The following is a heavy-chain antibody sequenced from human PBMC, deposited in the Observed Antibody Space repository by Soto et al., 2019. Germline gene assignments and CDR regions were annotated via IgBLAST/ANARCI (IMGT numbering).Heavy chain of an antibody. D-gene: IGHD3-10*01. CDR2: VKGDGSST. V-gene: IGHV3-74*01. CDR1: GFTFSSYW. J-gene: IGHJ4*02. Sequence: EVQLVESGGGLVQPGGSLRLSCAASGFTFSSYWMHWVRQAPGKGLVWVARVKGDGSSTTYADSVKGRFTISRDNAKNTLSLQMNSLRGDDTAMYYCVRGGSNEWFGLLDYWGQGTLVSVSS. CDR3: VRGGSNEWFGLLDY.